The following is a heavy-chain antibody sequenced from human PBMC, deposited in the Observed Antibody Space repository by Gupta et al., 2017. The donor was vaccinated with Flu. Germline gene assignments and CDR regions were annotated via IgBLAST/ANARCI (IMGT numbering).Heavy chain of an antibody. V-gene: IGHV3-13*01. Sequence: FSTYDMNWVRQGTGKSLEWVSATGTTGDTYYADSVKGRFTISRDDAKNSLYLQMNSLRVGDTALYYCARSRSASAFLIDFWGQGTLVTVSS. CDR1: FSTYD. D-gene: IGHD2-15*01. CDR3: ARSRSASAFLIDF. CDR2: TGTTGDT. J-gene: IGHJ4*02.